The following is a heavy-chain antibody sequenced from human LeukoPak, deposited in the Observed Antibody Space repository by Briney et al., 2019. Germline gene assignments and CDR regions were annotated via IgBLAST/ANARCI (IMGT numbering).Heavy chain of an antibody. CDR1: GFTFSSYG. CDR2: IRYDGNNK. D-gene: IGHD2-2*01. CDR3: AKAPCSGSSRPNDY. J-gene: IGHJ4*02. V-gene: IGHV3-30*02. Sequence: QSGGSLRLSCAASGFTFSSYGMHWVRQAPGKGLEWVSFIRYDGNNKYYADSVKGRFTISRDNSKNTLYLHMNSLRAEDTALYYCAKAPCSGSSRPNDYWGQGTLVTVSS.